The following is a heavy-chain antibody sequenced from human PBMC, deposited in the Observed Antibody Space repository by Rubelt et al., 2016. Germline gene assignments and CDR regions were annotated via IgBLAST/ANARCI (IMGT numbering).Heavy chain of an antibody. V-gene: IGHV3-48*01. CDR1: GFTFSSYS. Sequence: EVQLVESGGRLVQPGGSLRLSCAASGFTFSSYSMNWVRQAPGKGLAWISYISTGSSTTYYADSVKGRFTISRDNSKNTLYMQMNSLRAEDTAVYYCAKELAARGVGSTYWGQGTLVTVSS. CDR3: AKELAARGVGSTY. D-gene: IGHD6-6*01. CDR2: ISTGSSTT. J-gene: IGHJ4*02.